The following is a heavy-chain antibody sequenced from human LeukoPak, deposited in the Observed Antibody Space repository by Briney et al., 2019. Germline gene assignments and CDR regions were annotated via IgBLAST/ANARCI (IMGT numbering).Heavy chain of an antibody. CDR1: GGSISSYY. Sequence: SETLSLTCTVSGGSISSYYWSWIRQPPGKGLEWIGYIYYSGSTNYNPSLKSRVTISVDTSKNQFSLKLSSVTAADTAVYYCARRESGYFDYWGQGTLVTVSS. D-gene: IGHD2-15*01. V-gene: IGHV4-59*08. CDR3: ARRESGYFDY. J-gene: IGHJ4*02. CDR2: IYYSGST.